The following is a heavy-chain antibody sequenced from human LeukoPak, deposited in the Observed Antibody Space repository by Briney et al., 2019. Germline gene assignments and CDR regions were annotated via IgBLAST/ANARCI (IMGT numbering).Heavy chain of an antibody. J-gene: IGHJ4*02. D-gene: IGHD1-1*01. CDR2: ISTYNGNT. Sequence: ASVKVSCKATGYTFTTYGISWVRQAPGQGLDWMGWISTYNGNTNYAQNLQDRVTMTTDTSTSTAYTELRSLRSDDTAVYYCARDAIQGRLTPDQWGQGTLVTVSS. CDR3: ARDAIQGRLTPDQ. CDR1: GYTFTTYG. V-gene: IGHV1-18*01.